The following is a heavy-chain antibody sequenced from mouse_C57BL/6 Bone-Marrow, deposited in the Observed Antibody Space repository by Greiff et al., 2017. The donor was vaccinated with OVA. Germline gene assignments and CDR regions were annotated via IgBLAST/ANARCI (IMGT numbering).Heavy chain of an antibody. CDR3: ASGTVVATPYAMDY. D-gene: IGHD1-1*01. V-gene: IGHV1-72*01. CDR2: IDPNRGGT. Sequence: QVQLQQPGAELVKPGASVKLSCKASGYTFTSYWMHWVKQRPGRGLEWIGRIDPNRGGTKYNEQFKSKATLTVDKPSSTAYMQLSIVTSEDSAVYYGASGTVVATPYAMDYWGQGTSVTVSS. J-gene: IGHJ4*01. CDR1: GYTFTSYW.